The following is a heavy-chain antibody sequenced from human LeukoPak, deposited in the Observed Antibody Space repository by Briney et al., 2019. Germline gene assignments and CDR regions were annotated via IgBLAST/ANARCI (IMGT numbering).Heavy chain of an antibody. CDR1: GGSISSYY. CDR3: AGFGELLTYYMDV. V-gene: IGHV4-4*07. J-gene: IGHJ6*03. Sequence: SETLSLTCTVSGGSISSYYWSWIRQPAGKGLEWIGRIYTSGSTNYNPSLTSRVTISVDTSKNQFSLKLSSVTAADTAVYYCAGFGELLTYYMDVWGKGTTVTISS. CDR2: IYTSGST. D-gene: IGHD3-10*01.